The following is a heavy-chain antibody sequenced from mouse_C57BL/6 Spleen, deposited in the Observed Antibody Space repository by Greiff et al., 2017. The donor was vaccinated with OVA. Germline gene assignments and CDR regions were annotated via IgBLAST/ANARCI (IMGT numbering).Heavy chain of an antibody. CDR3: AREDYDGLDY. D-gene: IGHD2-4*01. J-gene: IGHJ2*01. CDR1: GYTFTSYW. CDR2: IHPNSGST. V-gene: IGHV1-64*01. Sequence: QVQLQQSGAELVKPGASVKLSCKASGYTFTSYWMHWVKQRPGQGLEWIGMIHPNSGSTNYNEKFKSKATLTVDRSSSTAYMQLSSLTSEDSAVYYCAREDYDGLDYWGQGTTLTVSS.